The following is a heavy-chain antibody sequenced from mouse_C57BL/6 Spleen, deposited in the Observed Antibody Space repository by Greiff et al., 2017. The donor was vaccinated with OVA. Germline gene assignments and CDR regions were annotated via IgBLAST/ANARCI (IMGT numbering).Heavy chain of an antibody. CDR2: IDPETGGT. V-gene: IGHV1-15*01. CDR1: GYTFTDYE. J-gene: IGHJ3*01. CDR3: TRKAQAHKAWFAY. Sequence: VQLQQSGAELVRPGASVTLSCKASGYTFTDYEMHWVKQTPVHGLEWIGAIDPETGGTAYNQKFKGKAILTADKSSSTAYMELRSLTSEDSAVYYCTRKAQAHKAWFAYWGQGTLVTVSA. D-gene: IGHD3-2*02.